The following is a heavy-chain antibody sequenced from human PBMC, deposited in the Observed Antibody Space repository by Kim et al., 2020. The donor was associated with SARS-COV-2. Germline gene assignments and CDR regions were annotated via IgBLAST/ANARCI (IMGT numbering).Heavy chain of an antibody. CDR1: GGSISSGGYS. CDR3: ARAFVDFWSGQNDGFDP. V-gene: IGHV4-30-2*01. CDR2: IYHSGST. J-gene: IGHJ5*02. D-gene: IGHD3-3*01. Sequence: SETLSLTCAVSGGSISSGGYSWSWIRQPPGKGLEWIGYIYHSGSTYYNPSLKSRVTISVDRSKNQFSLKLSSVTAADTAVYYCARAFVDFWSGQNDGFDPWGQGTLVTVSS.